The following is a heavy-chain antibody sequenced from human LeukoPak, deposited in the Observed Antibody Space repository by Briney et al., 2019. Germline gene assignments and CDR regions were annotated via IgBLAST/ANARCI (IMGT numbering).Heavy chain of an antibody. V-gene: IGHV4-39*07. J-gene: IGHJ6*02. CDR1: GGSISSSSYY. D-gene: IGHD6-6*01. CDR3: ARLYSSSDYYYYGMDV. CDR2: IYTSGST. Sequence: SETLSLTCTVSGGSISSSSYYWGWIRQPPGKGLEWIGRIYTSGSTNYNPSLKSRVTISVDTSKNQFSLKLSSVTAADTAVYYCARLYSSSDYYYYGMDVWGQGTTVTVSS.